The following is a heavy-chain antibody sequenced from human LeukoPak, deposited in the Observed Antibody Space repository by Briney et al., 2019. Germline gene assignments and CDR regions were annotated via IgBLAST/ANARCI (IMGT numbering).Heavy chain of an antibody. CDR1: GFTFSSYA. Sequence: GGSLRLSCAASGFTFSSYAMHWVRQAPGKGLEWVAVISYDGSNKYYADSVKGRFTISRDNSKNTLYLQMNSLRAEDTAVYYCARRACAYSHPYDYWGQGTLVTVSS. V-gene: IGHV3-30*04. CDR3: ARRACAYSHPYDY. CDR2: ISYDGSNK. D-gene: IGHD4/OR15-4a*01. J-gene: IGHJ4*02.